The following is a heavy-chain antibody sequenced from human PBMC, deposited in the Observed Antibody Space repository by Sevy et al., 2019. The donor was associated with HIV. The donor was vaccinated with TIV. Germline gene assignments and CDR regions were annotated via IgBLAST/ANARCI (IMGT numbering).Heavy chain of an antibody. Sequence: ASVKVSCKASGYTFTVYYMHWVRQAPGQGLEWMGRINPNNGGTNYAQKFQGRVTMTRDTSISTAYMELSRLRSDDTAVYYCARDITGYSSSWPPWFDPWGQGTLVTVSS. CDR3: ARDITGYSSSWPPWFDP. V-gene: IGHV1-2*06. CDR2: INPNNGGT. D-gene: IGHD6-13*01. J-gene: IGHJ5*02. CDR1: GYTFTVYY.